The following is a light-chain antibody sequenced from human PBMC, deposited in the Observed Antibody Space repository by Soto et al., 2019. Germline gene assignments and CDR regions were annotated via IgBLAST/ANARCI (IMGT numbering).Light chain of an antibody. CDR1: SSDIGGYKY. V-gene: IGLV2-14*01. CDR2: EVT. J-gene: IGLJ2*01. Sequence: QSALTQPASVSGSPGQSITISCTGTSSDIGGYKYVSWYQQHPGKAPKLMIYEVTNRPSGVSNRFSGSKSGNTASLTISGLQTEDEGDYYCSSYTSSSRLAVFGGGTKLTVL. CDR3: SSYTSSSRLAV.